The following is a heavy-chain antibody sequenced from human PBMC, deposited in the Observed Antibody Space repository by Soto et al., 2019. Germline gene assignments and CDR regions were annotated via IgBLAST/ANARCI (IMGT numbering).Heavy chain of an antibody. CDR1: GFTVSSNY. Sequence: SGGSLRLSCAASGFTVSSNYMSWVRQAPGKGLEWVSVIYSSGSTYYADSVKGRFTFSRDNSKNTLYLQMNSLRAEDTALYYCAREKADAFDIWGQGTMVTVSS. CDR2: IYSSGST. V-gene: IGHV3-66*01. J-gene: IGHJ3*02. CDR3: AREKADAFDI.